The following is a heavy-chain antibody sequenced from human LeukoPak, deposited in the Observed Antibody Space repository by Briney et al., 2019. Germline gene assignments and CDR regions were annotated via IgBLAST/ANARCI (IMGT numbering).Heavy chain of an antibody. V-gene: IGHV1-2*02. Sequence: ASVKLSCTASAYTFTSYNMHWVRHAPGQGLEWMGIIKTSGGTNNAQKSHGRDTMTRDTSISTAYMELSRLRSDDTAVYYGARDQRSCSGGSCYPGWFAPWGQGTLVTVSS. CDR1: AYTFTSYN. J-gene: IGHJ5*02. CDR3: ARDQRSCSGGSCYPGWFAP. CDR2: IKTSGGT. D-gene: IGHD2-15*01.